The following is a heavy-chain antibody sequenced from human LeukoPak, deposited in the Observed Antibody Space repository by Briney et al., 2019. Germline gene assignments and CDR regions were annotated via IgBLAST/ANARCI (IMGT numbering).Heavy chain of an antibody. Sequence: ASVKVSCMASGGTFSSYAISWVRQAPGQGLGWMGGIIPIFGTASYAQKFQGRVTITADKSTSTAYMELSSLRSEDTAVYYCARDYYGSGSYIYWGQGTLVTVSS. D-gene: IGHD3-10*01. CDR3: ARDYYGSGSYIY. CDR1: GGTFSSYA. CDR2: IIPIFGTA. V-gene: IGHV1-69*06. J-gene: IGHJ4*02.